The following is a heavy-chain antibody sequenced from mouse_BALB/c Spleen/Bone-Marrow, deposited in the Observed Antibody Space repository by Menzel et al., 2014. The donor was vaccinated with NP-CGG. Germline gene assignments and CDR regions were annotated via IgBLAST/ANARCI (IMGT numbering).Heavy chain of an antibody. CDR1: GYTFTRYW. Sequence: LQESGAELAKPGALVKMSCKASGYTFTRYWMHWVKQRPGQGLEWIGYINPSTGDTEYNQKFKDKATLTADMSSSTAYMQLSSLTSEDSAVYYCARGNDEAMDYWGQGTSATVSS. J-gene: IGHJ4*01. CDR3: ARGNDEAMDY. D-gene: IGHD2-2*01. CDR2: INPSTGDT. V-gene: IGHV1-7*01.